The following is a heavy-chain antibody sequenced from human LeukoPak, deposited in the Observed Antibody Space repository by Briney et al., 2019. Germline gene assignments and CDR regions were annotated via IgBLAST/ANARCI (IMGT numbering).Heavy chain of an antibody. D-gene: IGHD3-3*01. V-gene: IGHV1-69*13. CDR2: IIPISGAA. J-gene: IGHJ4*02. CDR1: GDTFSIYG. CDR3: ARDKYDFWRGLIDY. Sequence: SVKVSCKAVGDTFSIYGISWVRQAPGQGLEWMGGIIPISGAAEYAQKFQGRVTITADEPTTTAYMELTSLTSDDTAVYYCARDKYDFWRGLIDYWGQGTLVTVSS.